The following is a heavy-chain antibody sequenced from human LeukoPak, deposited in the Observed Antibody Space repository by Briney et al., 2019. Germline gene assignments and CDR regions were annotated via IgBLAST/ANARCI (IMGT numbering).Heavy chain of an antibody. CDR3: ARDAADCSSTSCYTVYYYYMDV. CDR2: ISYDGSNK. Sequence: PGGSLRLSCAASGFTFSSYAMHWVRQAPGKGLEWVAVISYDGSNKYYADSVNGRFTISRDNSKNTLYLQMNSLRAEDTAVYYCARDAADCSSTSCYTVYYYYMDVWGKGTTVTVSS. J-gene: IGHJ6*03. V-gene: IGHV3-30*01. D-gene: IGHD2-2*02. CDR1: GFTFSSYA.